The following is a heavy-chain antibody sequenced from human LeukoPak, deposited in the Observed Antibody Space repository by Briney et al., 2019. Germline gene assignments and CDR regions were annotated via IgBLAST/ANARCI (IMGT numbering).Heavy chain of an antibody. CDR3: ARGGYCSSTSCFAPSLYNWFDP. Sequence: SETLSLTCTVSGGSISSSSYYWGWIRQPPGKGLEWIGSIYYSGSTYYNPSLKSRVTISVDTSKNQFSLKLSSVTAADTAVYYCARGGYCSSTSCFAPSLYNWFDPWGQGTLVTVSS. V-gene: IGHV4-39*01. D-gene: IGHD2-2*01. CDR1: GGSISSSSYY. CDR2: IYYSGST. J-gene: IGHJ5*02.